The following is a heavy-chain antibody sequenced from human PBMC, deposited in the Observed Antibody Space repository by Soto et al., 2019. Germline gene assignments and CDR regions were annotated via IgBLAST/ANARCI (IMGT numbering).Heavy chain of an antibody. J-gene: IGHJ6*02. CDR1: GGPFISYA. V-gene: IGHV1-69*01. CDR3: APEGPAPAPSPMDV. CDR2: IIPIFGTA. Sequence: VXAVKVSCKASGGPFISYAIIWVRQAPGQGLEWMGGIIPIFGTANYAQKFQGRVTITADESTSTAYMELSSLRSEDTAVYYCAPEGPAPAPSPMDVCGQGTTVTVSS.